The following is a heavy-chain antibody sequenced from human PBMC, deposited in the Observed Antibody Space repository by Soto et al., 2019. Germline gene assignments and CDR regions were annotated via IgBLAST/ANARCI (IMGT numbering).Heavy chain of an antibody. D-gene: IGHD3-10*01. CDR3: AKSLNHYGMDV. CDR2: INPNSSGT. CDR1: GYTFTAYY. J-gene: IGHJ6*02. V-gene: IGHV1-2*04. Sequence: GASVKVSCKASGYTFTAYYVHWVRQAPGQGLEWMGWINPNSSGTKYAQKFQGWVTMTRDTSISTAYMELSRLRSDDTAMYYCAKSLNHYGMDVWGQGTTVTVSS.